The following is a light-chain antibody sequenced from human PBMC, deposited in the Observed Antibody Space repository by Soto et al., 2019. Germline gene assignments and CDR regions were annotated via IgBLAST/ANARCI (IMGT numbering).Light chain of an antibody. CDR1: HGISSY. J-gene: IGKJ1*01. Sequence: AIRMTQSPSSLSASTGDRVTITCRASHGISSYLAWYQQKPGKAPKLLIYAASSLQSGVPSRFSGSGSGTDFTLTISSLQPEDFATYYCQQSYSTPRTFGQGTRWIS. CDR3: QQSYSTPRT. V-gene: IGKV1-8*01. CDR2: AAS.